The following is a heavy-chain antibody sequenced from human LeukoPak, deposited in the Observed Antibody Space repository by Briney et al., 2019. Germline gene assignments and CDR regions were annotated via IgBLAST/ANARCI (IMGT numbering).Heavy chain of an antibody. D-gene: IGHD6-6*01. Sequence: AGSLRLSCAASGFTFSSYWMSWVRQAPGKGLEWVANIKQDGSEKYYVDSVKGRFTISRDNAKNSLYLQMNSLRAEDTAVYYCARDRIAARPYYFDYWGQGTLVTVSS. V-gene: IGHV3-7*01. CDR3: ARDRIAARPYYFDY. J-gene: IGHJ4*02. CDR1: GFTFSSYW. CDR2: IKQDGSEK.